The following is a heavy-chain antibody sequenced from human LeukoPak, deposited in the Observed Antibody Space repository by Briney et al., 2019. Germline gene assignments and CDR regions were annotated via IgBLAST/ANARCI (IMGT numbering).Heavy chain of an antibody. Sequence: GSSVKVSCMASGGTFSSYAISWVRQAPGQGLEWMGGIIPIFGTANYAQKFQGRVTITTDESTSTAYMELSSLRSEDTAVYYCARMYSSSSGNAFDIWGQGTMVTVSS. CDR1: GGTFSSYA. D-gene: IGHD6-6*01. CDR2: IIPIFGTA. CDR3: ARMYSSSSGNAFDI. V-gene: IGHV1-69*05. J-gene: IGHJ3*02.